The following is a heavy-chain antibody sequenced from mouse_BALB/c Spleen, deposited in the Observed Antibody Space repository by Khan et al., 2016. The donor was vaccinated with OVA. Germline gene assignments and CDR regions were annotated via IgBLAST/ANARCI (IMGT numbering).Heavy chain of an antibody. D-gene: IGHD2-10*01. Sequence: QIQLVQSGPGLVAPSQSLSITCTISGFSLTNYGVHWVRQPPGKGLEWLVVIWSDGSATYNSALKSRLSIRKDNSKSQVFLKMNSLQTDDTAMYYCARQPYYHYYLMDYWGQGTSVTVSS. J-gene: IGHJ4*01. V-gene: IGHV2-6-1*01. CDR3: ARQPYYHYYLMDY. CDR2: IWSDGSA. CDR1: GFSLTNYG.